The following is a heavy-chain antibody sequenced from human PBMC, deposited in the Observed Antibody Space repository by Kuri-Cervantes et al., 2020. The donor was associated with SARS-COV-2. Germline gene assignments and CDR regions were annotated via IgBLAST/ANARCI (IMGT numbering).Heavy chain of an antibody. CDR1: GFTFSGLW. J-gene: IGHJ6*02. CDR2: INPDGSNT. V-gene: IGHV3-74*01. D-gene: IGHD6-13*01. Sequence: GGSLRLSCAASGFTFSGLWIHWVRQAPGKGLVWVSRINPDGSNTNNADSVKGRFTLSRDNAKNMLFLQMNSLRAEDTAVYYLARVDSSPLYYYYYGMDVWGQGTTVTVSS. CDR3: ARVDSSPLYYYYYGMDV.